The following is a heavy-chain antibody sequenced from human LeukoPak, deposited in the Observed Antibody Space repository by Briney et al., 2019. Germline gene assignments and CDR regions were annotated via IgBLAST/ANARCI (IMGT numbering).Heavy chain of an antibody. Sequence: GASVKVSCKASGYTFTSYGISWVRQAPGQGLEWMGWISAYNGNTNYAQKLQGRVTMTTDTSTSTAYMELRSLRSDDTAVYYCARKYCSSTSCLRGSWFDPWGQGTLVTVSS. CDR2: ISAYNGNT. V-gene: IGHV1-18*01. CDR1: GYTFTSYG. CDR3: ARKYCSSTSCLRGSWFDP. D-gene: IGHD2-2*01. J-gene: IGHJ5*02.